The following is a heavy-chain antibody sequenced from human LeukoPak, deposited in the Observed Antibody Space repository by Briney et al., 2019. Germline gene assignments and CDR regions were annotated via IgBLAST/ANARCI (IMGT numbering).Heavy chain of an antibody. Sequence: ASVKVSCKASGYTFTSYYMHWVRQAPGQGLEWMGIFNPSGGSTSYAQKFQGRVTMTRYTATSTVYMKLNSKSSEDTAVYCCARAVKWELLDYGMDVWGQGTTVTVSS. CDR3: ARAVKWELLDYGMDV. CDR2: FNPSGGST. CDR1: GYTFTSYY. V-gene: IGHV1-46*01. D-gene: IGHD1-26*01. J-gene: IGHJ6*02.